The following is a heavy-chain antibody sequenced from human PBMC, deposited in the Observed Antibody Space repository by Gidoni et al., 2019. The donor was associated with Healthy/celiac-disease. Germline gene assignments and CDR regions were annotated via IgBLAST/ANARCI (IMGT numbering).Heavy chain of an antibody. V-gene: IGHV3-30*01. CDR2: ISYDGSNK. J-gene: IGHJ3*02. D-gene: IGHD3-22*01. Sequence: QVQLVESGGGVVQPGRSLSLSCAASGFTFSSYAMHWVRQAPGKGLEWVAVISYDGSNKYYADSVKGRFTISRDNSKNTLYLQMNSLRAEDTAVYYCAGGVVVSNDAFDIWGQGTMVTVSS. CDR1: GFTFSSYA. CDR3: AGGVVVSNDAFDI.